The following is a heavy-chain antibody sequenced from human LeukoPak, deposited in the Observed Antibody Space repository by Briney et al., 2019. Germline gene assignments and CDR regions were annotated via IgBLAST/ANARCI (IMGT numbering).Heavy chain of an antibody. CDR1: AFTFSSYW. CDR3: ATYSSLNRREFQY. J-gene: IGHJ1*01. V-gene: IGHV3-7*01. CDR2: IKDDGSEK. Sequence: GGSLRLSCAGSAFTFSSYWMSWVRQAPGKGPEWVANIKDDGSEKYYLDSVKGRFTISRDNAKNSLYLQMNSLRAEDTAVYYCATYSSLNRREFQYWGQGTLLTVSS. D-gene: IGHD3-22*01.